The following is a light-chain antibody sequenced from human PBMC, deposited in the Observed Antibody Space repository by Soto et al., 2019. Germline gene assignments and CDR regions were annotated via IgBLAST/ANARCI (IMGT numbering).Light chain of an antibody. CDR1: QRVSSGY. Sequence: EIVLTQSPATLSVSPGERATLSCRASQRVSSGYLAWYQQKPGQTPRLLIYGASGRATGIPDRFSGSGSGTDFTLTISRLEPEDFAVYYCQQYHTSPVTFGQGTKVEIK. J-gene: IGKJ1*01. CDR2: GAS. CDR3: QQYHTSPVT. V-gene: IGKV3-20*01.